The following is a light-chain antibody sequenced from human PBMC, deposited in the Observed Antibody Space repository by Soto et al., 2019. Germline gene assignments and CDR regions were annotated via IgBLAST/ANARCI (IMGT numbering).Light chain of an antibody. CDR3: QQYNNWPRT. CDR2: GAS. Sequence: EIVMTQSPATLSVSPGERATLSCRASQSVSSNLAWYQQKPGQAPRLLIYGASTRATGIPARFSRSRSGTEFTLTISSMQSEDFAVYYCQQYNNWPRTFGQGTKVEIK. V-gene: IGKV3-15*01. J-gene: IGKJ1*01. CDR1: QSVSSN.